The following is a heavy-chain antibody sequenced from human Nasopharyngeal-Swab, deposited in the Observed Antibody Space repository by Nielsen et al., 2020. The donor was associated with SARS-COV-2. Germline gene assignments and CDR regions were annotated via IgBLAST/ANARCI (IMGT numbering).Heavy chain of an antibody. CDR3: AKDSLYYYYGMDV. CDR2: ISYDGSNE. J-gene: IGHJ6*02. V-gene: IGHV3-30*18. Sequence: GGSLRLSCAASGFTFSSSGMDWVRQAPGKGLEWVAVISYDGSNEYYEDSVKGRFTISRDNSKNTLYLQMNSLRAEDTAVYYCAKDSLYYYYGMDVWGQGTTVTVSS. CDR1: GFTFSSSG.